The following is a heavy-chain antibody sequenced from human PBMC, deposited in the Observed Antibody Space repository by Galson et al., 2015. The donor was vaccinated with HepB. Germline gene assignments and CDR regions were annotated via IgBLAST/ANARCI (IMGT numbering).Heavy chain of an antibody. D-gene: IGHD2-2*01. CDR1: GGSISSSSYY. Sequence: SETLSLTCTVSGGSISSSSYYWGWLRQPPGKGLEWIGSSYYTGNTHYNPSLKSRVTISGDTSKNQFSLKLNSVTAADTAVYYCAGHESESKTYAADNWGQGTLVTVSS. CDR2: SYYTGNT. V-gene: IGHV4-39*01. CDR3: AGHESESKTYAADN. J-gene: IGHJ4*02.